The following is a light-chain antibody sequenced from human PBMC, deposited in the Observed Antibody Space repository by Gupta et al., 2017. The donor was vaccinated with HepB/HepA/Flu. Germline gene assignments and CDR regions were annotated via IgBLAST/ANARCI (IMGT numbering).Light chain of an antibody. CDR2: KAS. Sequence: TQMTQSPSTLSASVGDRVTITCRASQSISTWLAWYQQKPGKAPKLLIYKASSLQSGVPSRVSGSGSGTEFTRTISSLKTDDFATYYCQQYNSSFGQGTKVEVK. CDR3: QQYNSS. J-gene: IGKJ1*01. V-gene: IGKV1-5*03. CDR1: QSISTW.